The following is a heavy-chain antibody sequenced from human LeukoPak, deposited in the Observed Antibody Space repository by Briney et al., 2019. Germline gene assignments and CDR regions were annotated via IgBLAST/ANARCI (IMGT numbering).Heavy chain of an antibody. J-gene: IGHJ3*02. CDR1: GFTFSSYS. Sequence: GGSLRLSCAASGFTFSSYSMNWVRQAPGKGLEWVSSISSSSSYIYYADSVKGRFTISRDNAKNSLYLQMNSLRAEDTAVYYCARAWDGGLDAFDIWGQGTMVTVSS. D-gene: IGHD1-26*01. CDR3: ARAWDGGLDAFDI. V-gene: IGHV3-21*01. CDR2: ISSSSSYI.